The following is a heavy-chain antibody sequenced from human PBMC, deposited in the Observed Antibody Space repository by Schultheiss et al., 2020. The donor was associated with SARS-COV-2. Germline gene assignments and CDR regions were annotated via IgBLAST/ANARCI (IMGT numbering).Heavy chain of an antibody. J-gene: IGHJ6*02. Sequence: GGSLRLSCVASGFTFSSYGMHWVRQAPGKGLEYVSAISSNGGSTYYANSVKGRFTISRDDSKNTLYLQMNSLKTEDTAVYYCTTAALVVGATSGYYYYGMDVWGQGTTVTVSS. V-gene: IGHV3-64*01. D-gene: IGHD2-15*01. CDR1: GFTFSSYG. CDR3: TTAALVVGATSGYYYYGMDV. CDR2: ISSNGGST.